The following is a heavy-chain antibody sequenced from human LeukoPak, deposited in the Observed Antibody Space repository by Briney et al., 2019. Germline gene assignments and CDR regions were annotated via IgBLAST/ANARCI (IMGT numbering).Heavy chain of an antibody. Sequence: HPGRSLRLSCAASGFTFSSYGMHWVRQAPGKGLEWVAVIWYDGSNKYYADSVKGRFTISRDNSKNTLYLQMNSLRAEDTAVYYCARDRDSGYSYGSIHYYYYGMDVWGQGTTVTVSS. V-gene: IGHV3-33*01. D-gene: IGHD5-18*01. CDR3: ARDRDSGYSYGSIHYYYYGMDV. J-gene: IGHJ6*02. CDR2: IWYDGSNK. CDR1: GFTFSSYG.